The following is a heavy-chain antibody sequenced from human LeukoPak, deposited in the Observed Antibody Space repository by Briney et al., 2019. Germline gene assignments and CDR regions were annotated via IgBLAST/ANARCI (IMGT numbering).Heavy chain of an antibody. Sequence: QPGGSLRLSCAASGFTFSSYAMSWVRQAPGKELEWVSAISGSGGSTYYADSVKGRFTISRDNSKNTLYLQMNSLRAEDTAVYYCATGYSSSWYSYYYYYGMDVWGQGTTVTVSS. CDR1: GFTFSSYA. CDR3: ATGYSSSWYSYYYYYGMDV. V-gene: IGHV3-23*01. CDR2: ISGSGGST. D-gene: IGHD6-13*01. J-gene: IGHJ6*02.